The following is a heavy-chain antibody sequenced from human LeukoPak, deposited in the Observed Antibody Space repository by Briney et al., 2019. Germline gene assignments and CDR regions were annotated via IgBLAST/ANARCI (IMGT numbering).Heavy chain of an antibody. J-gene: IGHJ4*02. V-gene: IGHV1-8*03. D-gene: IGHD3-9*01. CDR1: GYTFTSYD. CDR3: ARSPDILTGEKFDY. Sequence: ASVKVSCTASGYTFTSYDINWVRQATGQGLEWMGWMNPNSGNPGYAQKFQGRVTITRNTSISTAYMELSSLRSEDTAVYYCARSPDILTGEKFDYWGQGTLVTVSS. CDR2: MNPNSGNP.